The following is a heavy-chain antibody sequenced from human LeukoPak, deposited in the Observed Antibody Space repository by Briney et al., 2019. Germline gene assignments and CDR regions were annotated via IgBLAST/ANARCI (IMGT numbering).Heavy chain of an antibody. V-gene: IGHV3-30*18. CDR3: AKDEGFAIARVGPYFDY. Sequence: SGGFLRLSCAASGFTFSSYGMHWVRQAPGKGLEWVAVISYDGSNKYYADSVKGRFTISRDNSKNTLYLQMNSLRAEDTAVYYCAKDEGFAIARVGPYFDYWGQGTLVTVSS. D-gene: IGHD1-26*01. CDR2: ISYDGSNK. CDR1: GFTFSSYG. J-gene: IGHJ4*02.